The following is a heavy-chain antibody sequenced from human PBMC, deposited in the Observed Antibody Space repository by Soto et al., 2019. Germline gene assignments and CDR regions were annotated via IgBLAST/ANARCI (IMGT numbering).Heavy chain of an antibody. D-gene: IGHD6-19*01. Sequence: QVHLVQSEAEVKKPGASVRVSCKASGYTFTDYYIHWVRQAPGPGLEWMGWTNPNSDGAHYAQKFQGRVTMTRDKSTRKLYMEVNRLRSDDTAVYFCARGGGSGWHGDWFDPWGEGALVTVSS. CDR1: GYTFTDYY. CDR2: TNPNSDGA. V-gene: IGHV1-2*02. CDR3: ARGGGSGWHGDWFDP. J-gene: IGHJ5*02.